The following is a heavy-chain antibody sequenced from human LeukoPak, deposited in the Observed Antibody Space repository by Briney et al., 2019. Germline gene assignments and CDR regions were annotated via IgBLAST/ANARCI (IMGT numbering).Heavy chain of an antibody. J-gene: IGHJ4*02. CDR3: ARVIYSGWQGELSD. V-gene: IGHV3-74*01. D-gene: IGHD6-19*01. CDR1: GFIFSEYW. Sequence: PGGSLTLTCPASGFIFSEYWMHWVRQAPGKGLAWVACINSDGSTTSYADSVMGRVTISRDNAKNTLYLQMNSLRAEDTAVYYCARVIYSGWQGELSDWGQGTLVTVSS. CDR2: INSDGSTT.